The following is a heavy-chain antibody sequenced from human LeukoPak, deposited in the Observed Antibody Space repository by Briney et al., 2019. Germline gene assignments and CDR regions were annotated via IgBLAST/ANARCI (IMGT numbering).Heavy chain of an antibody. CDR2: IYYRGST. V-gene: IGHV4-39*01. Sequence: SETLSLTCTVSGDSISSSSYYWGWIRQPPGKGLEWIGSIYYRGSTYYNPSLKSRVAISVDTSKKQVSLKLTSVTAADTAVYYCARGVTMIVVVIHDWYFDLWGRGTLVTVSS. J-gene: IGHJ2*01. CDR3: ARGVTMIVVVIHDWYFDL. CDR1: GDSISSSSYY. D-gene: IGHD3-22*01.